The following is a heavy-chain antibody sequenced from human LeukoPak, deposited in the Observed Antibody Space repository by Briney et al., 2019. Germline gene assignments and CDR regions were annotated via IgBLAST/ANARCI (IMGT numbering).Heavy chain of an antibody. D-gene: IGHD5-12*01. CDR1: GFTVSSNY. CDR2: IKDDGSET. CDR3: ARDRGGYSGYLDY. J-gene: IGHJ4*02. Sequence: GGSLRLSCAASGFTVSSNYMSWVRQAPGKGLEWVANIKDDGSETYYVASVKGRFTISRDNSKNTLYLQMNSLRAEDTAVYYCARDRGGYSGYLDYWGQGTLVTVSS. V-gene: IGHV3-7*01.